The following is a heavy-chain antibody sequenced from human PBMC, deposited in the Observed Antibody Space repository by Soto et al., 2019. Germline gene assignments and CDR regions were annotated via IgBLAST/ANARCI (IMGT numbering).Heavy chain of an antibody. V-gene: IGHV3-74*01. J-gene: IGHJ4*02. CDR2: INSDASHT. CDR1: GFTFSTYW. Sequence: VGSLRLSCAASGFTFSTYWMHWIRQVPGKGLEWVSRINSDASHTYYADSVKGRFTISRDNSKNTLYLQMNSLRAEDTAVYYCAKPVKQLVPNPIDYWGQGTLVTVSS. CDR3: AKPVKQLVPNPIDY. D-gene: IGHD6-13*01.